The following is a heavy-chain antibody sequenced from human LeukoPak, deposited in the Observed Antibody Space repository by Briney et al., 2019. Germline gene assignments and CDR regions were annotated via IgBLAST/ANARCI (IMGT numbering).Heavy chain of an antibody. CDR1: GGSISSGSYY. CDR3: ASGDTVTLCGMDV. J-gene: IGHJ6*02. V-gene: IGHV4-39*07. Sequence: SETLSLTCTVSGGSISSGSYYWGWIRQPPGKGLEWIGSIYHSGSTYYNPSLKSRVTISVDTSKNQFSLKLSSVTAADTAVYYWASGDTVTLCGMDVWGQGTTVTVSS. CDR2: IYHSGST. D-gene: IGHD4-17*01.